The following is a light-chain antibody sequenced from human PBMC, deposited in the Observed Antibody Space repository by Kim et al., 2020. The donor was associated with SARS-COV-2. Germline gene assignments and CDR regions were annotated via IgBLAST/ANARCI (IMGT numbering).Light chain of an antibody. V-gene: IGKV3-20*01. Sequence: SPGERATLSCRASQSVSSNYLAWYQQKPGQAPRLLIYGASSRATGIPDRFSGSGSRTDFTLTITRLEPEDFAVYYCQQYSSSPATFGQGTKVDFK. CDR1: QSVSSNY. CDR3: QQYSSSPAT. J-gene: IGKJ1*01. CDR2: GAS.